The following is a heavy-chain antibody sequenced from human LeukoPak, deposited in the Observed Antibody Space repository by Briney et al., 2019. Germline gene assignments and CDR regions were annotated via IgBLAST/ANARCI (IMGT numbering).Heavy chain of an antibody. D-gene: IGHD3-22*01. V-gene: IGHV3-33*01. CDR3: ARDFGFSPSSGYLFDY. CDR2: IWYDGSNR. Sequence: GGSLRLSCAASGFTFSRYGMHWVRQAPGKGLEWVAVIWYDGSNRQYVDSVKGRFTISRDNSKDTLYLQMNSLRADDTAVYYCARDFGFSPSSGYLFDYWGQGTLVTVSS. CDR1: GFTFSRYG. J-gene: IGHJ4*02.